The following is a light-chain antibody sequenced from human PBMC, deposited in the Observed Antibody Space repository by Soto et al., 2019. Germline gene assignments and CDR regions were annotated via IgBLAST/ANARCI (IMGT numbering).Light chain of an antibody. CDR1: QSMGTLY. V-gene: IGKV3-20*01. CDR2: GTS. J-gene: IGKJ1*01. CDR3: QQYDTSPRT. Sequence: MVLTQSPGTVSLSPGDTATLSCRASQSMGTLYLAWYQQKPGQAPRLLISGTSTRATGIPDTFSGSASGTDFTLTISRLEPEDFAVYYCQQYDTSPRTFGQGTRV.